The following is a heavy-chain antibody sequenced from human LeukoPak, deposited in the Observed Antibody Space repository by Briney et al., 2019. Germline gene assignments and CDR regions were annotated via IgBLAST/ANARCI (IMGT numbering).Heavy chain of an antibody. Sequence: GGSLRLSCAASGFTFVTYWMSWVRQAPGRGLEWVGNIKEDGSDKYYVDSVKGRFTISRDNAKNSLYLQMNSLRAEDTAVYYCAKEGIGYCSGGSCYAQGYFDYWGQGTLVTVSS. J-gene: IGHJ4*02. CDR1: GFTFVTYW. D-gene: IGHD2-15*01. CDR3: AKEGIGYCSGGSCYAQGYFDY. CDR2: IKEDGSDK. V-gene: IGHV3-7*01.